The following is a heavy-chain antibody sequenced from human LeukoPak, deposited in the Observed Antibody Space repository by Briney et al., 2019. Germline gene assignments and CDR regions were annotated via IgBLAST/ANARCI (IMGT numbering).Heavy chain of an antibody. D-gene: IGHD6-19*01. V-gene: IGHV3-30*18. CDR1: GFTFGSYA. CDR2: ISYDGSNK. CDR3: AKSRYSSGSWGAFDI. Sequence: GGSLRLTCAASGFTFGSYAMSWVRQAPGKGLEWVSFISYDGSNKYSADSVKGRFTISRDSSKNTLYLQMNSLRAEDTVVYYCAKSRYSSGSWGAFDIWGQGTTVTVSS. J-gene: IGHJ3*02.